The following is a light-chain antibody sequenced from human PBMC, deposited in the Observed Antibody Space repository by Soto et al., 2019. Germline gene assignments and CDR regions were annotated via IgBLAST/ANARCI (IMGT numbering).Light chain of an antibody. CDR2: GNS. CDR1: SSNIGAGYD. Sequence: QSVLTQPPSVSGAPGQRVTISCTGSSSNIGAGYDVHWYRHLPGTAPKLLIYGNSNRPSGVPDRFSGSKSGTSASLAITGLQAEDEADYYCQSYDTSLRGVFGGGTMLTVL. J-gene: IGLJ2*01. V-gene: IGLV1-40*01. CDR3: QSYDTSLRGV.